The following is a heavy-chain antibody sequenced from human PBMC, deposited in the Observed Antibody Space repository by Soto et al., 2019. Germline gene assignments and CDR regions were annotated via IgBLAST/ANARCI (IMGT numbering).Heavy chain of an antibody. CDR3: ARAIVVVVAGGHYYCAMDA. D-gene: IGHD2-15*01. J-gene: IGHJ6*02. CDR2: IIPMFGEA. CDR1: GGTFRSYA. Sequence: SVKVSCKASGGTFRSYAISWVRQAPGQGLEWMGGIIPMFGEANYAQKLQGRITITADESTRIAYMELRSLRSEDTAVYYCARAIVVVVAGGHYYCAMDAWGQGTTVTVSS. V-gene: IGHV1-69*13.